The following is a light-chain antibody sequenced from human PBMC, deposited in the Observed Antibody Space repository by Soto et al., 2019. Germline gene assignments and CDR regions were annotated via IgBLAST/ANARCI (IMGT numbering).Light chain of an antibody. CDR3: ISYAGINSRGV. J-gene: IGLJ3*02. Sequence: QSALTQPPSASGSPGQSVTISCTGTSSDIGSFKYVSWYQQHPGKVPKLIIFEVNQRPSGVPDRFSGSKSGNTASLTVSGLQAEDEADYYCISYAGINSRGVFGGGTKLTVL. CDR2: EVN. V-gene: IGLV2-8*01. CDR1: SSDIGSFKY.